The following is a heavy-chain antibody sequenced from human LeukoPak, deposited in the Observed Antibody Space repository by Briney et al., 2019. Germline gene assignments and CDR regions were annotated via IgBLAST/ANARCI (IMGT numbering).Heavy chain of an antibody. CDR1: GFTVCSNY. Sequence: GGSLRLSCAASGFTVCSNYMSWVRQAPGKGLEWVSVIYSGGSTYYADSVKGRFTISRDNSKNTLYLQMNSLRAEDTAVYYCASTGITMIVPYWGQGTLVTVSS. D-gene: IGHD3-22*01. V-gene: IGHV3-66*01. CDR2: IYSGGST. CDR3: ASTGITMIVPY. J-gene: IGHJ4*02.